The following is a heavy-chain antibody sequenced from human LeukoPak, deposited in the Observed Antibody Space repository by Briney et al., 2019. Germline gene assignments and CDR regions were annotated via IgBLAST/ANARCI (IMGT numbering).Heavy chain of an antibody. Sequence: GGSLRLSCAASGFTFDDYGMSWVRQAPGKGLEWVSGINWNGGSTGYADSVKGRFTISRDNAKNSLYLQMNSLRAEDTAVYYCAREVQLERLAFGKEGSAFDYWGQGTLVTVSS. CDR2: INWNGGST. D-gene: IGHD1-1*01. V-gene: IGHV3-20*04. CDR3: AREVQLERLAFGKEGSAFDY. J-gene: IGHJ4*02. CDR1: GFTFDDYG.